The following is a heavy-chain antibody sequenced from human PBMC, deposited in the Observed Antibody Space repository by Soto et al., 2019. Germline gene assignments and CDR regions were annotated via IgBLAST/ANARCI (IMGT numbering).Heavy chain of an antibody. D-gene: IGHD2-21*01. Sequence: PSETLSLTCTVSGGSVSSDTHYWSWIRQPPGKRLEWIGFIYSSGSTNYNPSLESRVTISLDTYKNQFSLELNAVTAADTAVYYCARRTLSMMRGAFDFWGQGTLVTVSS. CDR1: GGSVSSDTHY. CDR2: IYSSGST. J-gene: IGHJ4*02. CDR3: ARRTLSMMRGAFDF. V-gene: IGHV4-61*01.